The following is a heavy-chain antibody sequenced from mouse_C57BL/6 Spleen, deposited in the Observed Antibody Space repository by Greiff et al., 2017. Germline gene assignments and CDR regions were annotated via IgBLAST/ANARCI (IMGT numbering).Heavy chain of an antibody. CDR3: ASGGGKGPFAY. J-gene: IGHJ3*01. CDR1: GYTFTSYW. CDR2: IHPSDSDT. D-gene: IGHD1-1*01. V-gene: IGHV1-74*01. Sequence: QVQLKQPGAELVKPGASVKVSCKASGYTFTSYWMHWVKQRPGQGLEWIGRIHPSDSDTNYNQKFKGKATLTVDESSSTAYMQLSSLTSEDSAVYYCASGGGKGPFAYWGQGTLVTVSA.